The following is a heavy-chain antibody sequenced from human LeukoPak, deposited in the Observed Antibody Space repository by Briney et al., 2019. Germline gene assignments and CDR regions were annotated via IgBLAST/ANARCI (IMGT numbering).Heavy chain of an antibody. Sequence: GGSLRLSRAPSGFTLSSYWMHWVRQAPPKGLVRVSRINREGSSTSYPHPAKGRFTISRDNAKNTLYLQMGSLRAEDMAVYYCARGGIVDYYGSGSYYAQNNFFDYWGQGTLVTVSS. D-gene: IGHD3-10*01. V-gene: IGHV3-74*01. J-gene: IGHJ4*02. CDR2: INREGSST. CDR3: ARGGIVDYYGSGSYYAQNNFFDY. CDR1: GFTLSSYW.